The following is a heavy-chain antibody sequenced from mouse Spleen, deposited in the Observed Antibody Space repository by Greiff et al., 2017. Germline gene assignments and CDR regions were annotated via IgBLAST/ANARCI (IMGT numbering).Heavy chain of an antibody. CDR2: ISYDGSN. Sequence: EVKLMGSGPGLVKPSQSLSLTCSVTGYSITSGYYWNWIRQFPGNKLEWMGYISYDGSNNYNPSLKNRISITRDTSKNQFFLKLNSVTTEDTATYYCASYYGYYYAMDYWGQGTSVTVSS. V-gene: IGHV3-6*01. D-gene: IGHD2-3*01. CDR3: ASYYGYYYAMDY. CDR1: GYSITSGYY. J-gene: IGHJ4*01.